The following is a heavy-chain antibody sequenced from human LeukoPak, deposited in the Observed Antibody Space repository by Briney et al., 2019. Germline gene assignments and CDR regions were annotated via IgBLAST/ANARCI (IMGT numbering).Heavy chain of an antibody. V-gene: IGHV3-23*01. CDR1: GFSFSSYA. Sequence: GGSLRPSCAASGFSFSSYAMSWVRQAPGKGLEWVSAISGSGGSTYYADSVKGRFTISRDNSKNTLYLQMNSLRAEDTAVFYCAKDLTYGSSGQSDYWGQGALVTVSS. J-gene: IGHJ4*02. CDR2: ISGSGGST. CDR3: AKDLTYGSSGQSDY. D-gene: IGHD6-19*01.